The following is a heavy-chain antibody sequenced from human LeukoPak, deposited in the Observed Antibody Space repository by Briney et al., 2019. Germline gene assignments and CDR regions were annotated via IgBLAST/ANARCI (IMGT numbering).Heavy chain of an antibody. D-gene: IGHD1-7*01. CDR3: ARTTFTGTTWMGP. CDR2: INHSGST. CDR1: GGSFSGYY. J-gene: IGHJ5*02. V-gene: IGHV4-34*01. Sequence: SETLSLTCAVYGGSFSGYYWSWIRQPPGKGLEWIGEINHSGSTNYNPSLKSRVTISVDTSKNQFSLKLSSVTAADTAVYYCARTTFTGTTWMGPWGQGTLVTVSS.